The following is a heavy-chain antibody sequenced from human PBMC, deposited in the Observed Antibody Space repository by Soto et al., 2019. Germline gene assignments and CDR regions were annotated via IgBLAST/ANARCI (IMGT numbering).Heavy chain of an antibody. D-gene: IGHD1-1*01. V-gene: IGHV4-4*07. J-gene: IGHJ3*02. CDR1: GGSISSYY. CDR2: IYTSGST. CDR3: ARDFTTADAFDI. Sequence: SETLSLTXTVSGGSISSYYWSWIRQPAGKGLEWIGRIYTSGSTNYNPSLKSRVTMSVDTSKNQFSLKLSSVTAADTAVYYCARDFTTADAFDIWGQGTMVTVSS.